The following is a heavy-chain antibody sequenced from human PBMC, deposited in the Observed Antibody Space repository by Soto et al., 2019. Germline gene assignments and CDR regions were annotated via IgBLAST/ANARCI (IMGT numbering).Heavy chain of an antibody. CDR2: IIPIFGTA. Sequence: QVQLVQSGAEVKKPGSSVKVSCKASGGTFSSYAISWVRQAPGQGLEWMGGIIPIFGTANYAQKFQGRVTITADESTSTAYMELSSLRSEDTAVYYCAREGYGDYGDYYYGMDVWGQGTTVTVSS. CDR3: AREGYGDYGDYYYGMDV. V-gene: IGHV1-69*12. J-gene: IGHJ6*02. D-gene: IGHD4-17*01. CDR1: GGTFSSYA.